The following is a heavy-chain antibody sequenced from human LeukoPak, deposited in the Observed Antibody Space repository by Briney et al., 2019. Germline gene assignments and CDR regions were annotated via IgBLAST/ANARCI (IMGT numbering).Heavy chain of an antibody. Sequence: GGSLRLSCAASGFTFSSYAMSWVRQAPGKGLEWVSAISGSGGSTYYADSVKGRFTISRDNSKNTLYLQTNSLRAEDTAVYYGAKEAVRGVIIVRSSDYWGQGTLVTVSS. CDR3: AKEAVRGVIIVRSSDY. J-gene: IGHJ4*02. CDR1: GFTFSSYA. D-gene: IGHD3-10*01. V-gene: IGHV3-23*01. CDR2: ISGSGGST.